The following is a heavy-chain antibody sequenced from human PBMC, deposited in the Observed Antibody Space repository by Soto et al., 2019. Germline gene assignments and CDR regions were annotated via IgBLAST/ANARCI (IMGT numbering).Heavy chain of an antibody. Sequence: ASVTVSCQASCSTFTSYGISWVRQAPGQGLEWMGWISAYNGNTNYAQKLQGRVTMTTDTSTSTAYMELRSLRSDDTAVYYCARGVRYCSSTSCYRFDPWGQGTLVTVSS. D-gene: IGHD2-2*01. V-gene: IGHV1-18*01. CDR2: ISAYNGNT. CDR3: ARGVRYCSSTSCYRFDP. CDR1: CSTFTSYG. J-gene: IGHJ5*02.